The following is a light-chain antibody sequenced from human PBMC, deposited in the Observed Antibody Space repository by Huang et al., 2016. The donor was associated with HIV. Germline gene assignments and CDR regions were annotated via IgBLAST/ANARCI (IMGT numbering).Light chain of an antibody. CDR3: QQFDNVPYI. CDR2: DAT. Sequence: DIQMTQSPSSLSASIGDRVTITCQASQDISNYLNWYQQKPGKAPKLLLYDATNSEAGVPSRFSGSGSGTDFTLTISRLQPEYFATYYCQQFDNVPYIFGQGTRLEIK. V-gene: IGKV1-33*01. J-gene: IGKJ2*01. CDR1: QDISNY.